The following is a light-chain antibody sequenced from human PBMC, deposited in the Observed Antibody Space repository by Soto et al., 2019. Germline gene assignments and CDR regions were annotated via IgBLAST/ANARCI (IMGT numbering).Light chain of an antibody. J-gene: IGKJ1*01. CDR1: QTVNSD. CDR2: GAY. V-gene: IGKV3-15*01. Sequence: DIVLTQSPVTLSASPGESATLSCRASQTVNSDLAWYQQKPGQAPRLLIYGAYIRAVGIPARFSGSGSGADYTLTIRSLQSEDFALYFCQQSNDWPRTFGQGTKVDIK. CDR3: QQSNDWPRT.